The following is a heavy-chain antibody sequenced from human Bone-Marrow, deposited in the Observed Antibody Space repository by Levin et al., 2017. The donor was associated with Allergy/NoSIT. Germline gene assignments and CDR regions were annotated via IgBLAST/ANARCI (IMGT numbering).Heavy chain of an antibody. CDR2: VSDEFGDKK. J-gene: IGHJ3*01. D-gene: IGHD1-14*01. CDR1: GFTFSSFG. V-gene: IGHV3-30*04. CDR3: ARDDRARTDAFDV. Sequence: GGSLRLSCSASGFTFSSFGFHWVRQAPGKGLEWVAFVSDEFGDKKEYGDFVKGRFTISRDNSKDMVFLNMFDLRPEDTAVYYCARDDRARTDAFDVWGQGTGVTVSS.